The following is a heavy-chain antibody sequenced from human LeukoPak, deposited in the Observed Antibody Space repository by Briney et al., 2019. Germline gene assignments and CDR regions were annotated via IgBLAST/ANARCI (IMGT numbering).Heavy chain of an antibody. CDR2: VYYSGGS. CDR3: ARRKEEYYYDSSGYYSPPFDY. V-gene: IGHV4-39*01. D-gene: IGHD3-22*01. Sequence: SETLSLTCTVSGGSISSSSYFWGWIRQPPGKGLEWIGSVYYSGGSYYNRSLKSRVTISVDTSKNQFSLKLSSVTAADTAVYYCARRKEEYYYDSSGYYSPPFDYWGQGTLVTVSS. J-gene: IGHJ4*02. CDR1: GGSISSSSYF.